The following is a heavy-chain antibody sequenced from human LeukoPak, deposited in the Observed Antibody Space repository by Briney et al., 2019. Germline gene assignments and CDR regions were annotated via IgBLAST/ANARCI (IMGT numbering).Heavy chain of an antibody. D-gene: IGHD1-26*01. J-gene: IGHJ4*02. CDR2: ISGSGGST. CDR3: ATKFGSTLTPNFDY. Sequence: PGGSLRLSCAASGFTFSSYAMSWVRQAPGKGLEWVSAISGSGGSTYYADSVKGRFTISRDNSKNTLYLQMNSLRAEDTAVYYCATKFGSTLTPNFDYWGQGTLVTVSS. V-gene: IGHV3-23*01. CDR1: GFTFSSYA.